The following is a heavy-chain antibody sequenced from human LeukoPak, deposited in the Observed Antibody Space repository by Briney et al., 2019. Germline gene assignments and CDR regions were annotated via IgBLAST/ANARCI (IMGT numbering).Heavy chain of an antibody. J-gene: IGHJ4*02. Sequence: GRSLRLSCTASGFTFGDYAMSWFRQAPGKGLEWVGFIRSKAYGGTTEYAASVKGRFTISRDDSKSIAYRQMNSLKTEDTAVYYCTRDRAIVVVPAAPEAAYWGQGTLVTVSS. V-gene: IGHV3-49*03. CDR1: GFTFGDYA. CDR2: IRSKAYGGTT. D-gene: IGHD2-2*01. CDR3: TRDRAIVVVPAAPEAAY.